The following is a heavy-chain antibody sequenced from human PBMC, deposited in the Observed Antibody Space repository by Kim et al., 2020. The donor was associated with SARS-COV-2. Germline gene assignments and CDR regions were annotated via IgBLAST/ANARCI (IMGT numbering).Heavy chain of an antibody. V-gene: IGHV3-21*01. CDR3: ARDLDYGDPAFDY. Sequence: YADSVKGRFTISRDNAKNSLYLQMNSLRAEDTAVYYCARDLDYGDPAFDYWGQGTLVTVSS. J-gene: IGHJ4*02. D-gene: IGHD4-17*01.